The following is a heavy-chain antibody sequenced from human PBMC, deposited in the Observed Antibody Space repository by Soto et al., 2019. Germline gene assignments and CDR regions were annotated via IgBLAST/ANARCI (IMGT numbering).Heavy chain of an antibody. Sequence: QVQLQESGPGLVEPSQTLSLTCAVSGVSISSGDYYWSWIRQPPGKGLEWIGYIYFSXXTYXXXXXXXXXXXXXXXXXXXXXXXXXXXXXAXXXXXXCVRXAXTTSSHXFGFXXWGQ. CDR2: IYFSXXT. J-gene: IGHJ6*02. CDR3: VRXAXTTSSHXFGFXX. CDR1: GVSISSGDYY. V-gene: IGHV4-30-4*01.